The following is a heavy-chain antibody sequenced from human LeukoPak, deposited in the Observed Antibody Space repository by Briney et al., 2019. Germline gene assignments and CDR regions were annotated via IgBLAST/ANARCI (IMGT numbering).Heavy chain of an antibody. D-gene: IGHD1-26*01. CDR1: GGTFSSYA. J-gene: IGHJ6*03. CDR3: ARGPVWVGASHSYYYYYMDV. Sequence: GASVKVSCKASGGTFSSYAISWARQAPGQGLEWMGGIIPIFGTANYAQKFQGRVTITADESTSTAYMELSSLRSEDTAVYYCARGPVWVGASHSYYYYYMDVWGKGTTVTVSS. V-gene: IGHV1-69*13. CDR2: IIPIFGTA.